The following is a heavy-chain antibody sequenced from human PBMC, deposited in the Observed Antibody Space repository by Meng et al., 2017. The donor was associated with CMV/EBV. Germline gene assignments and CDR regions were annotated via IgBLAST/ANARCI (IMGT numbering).Heavy chain of an antibody. D-gene: IGHD2-2*02. CDR1: GGSFSGYY. V-gene: IGHV4-34*01. CDR3: ARVVPAAIGGRGGPFDY. Sequence: SETLSLTCAVYGGSFSGYYWSWIRQPPGKGLEWIGEINHSGSTNSNPSLKSRVTISVDTSKNQFSLKLSSVTAADTAVYYCARVVPAAIGGRGGPFDYWGQGPLVTVSS. J-gene: IGHJ4*02. CDR2: INHSGST.